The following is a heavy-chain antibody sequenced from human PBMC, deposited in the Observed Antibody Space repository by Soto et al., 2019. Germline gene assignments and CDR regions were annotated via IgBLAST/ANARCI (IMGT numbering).Heavy chain of an antibody. CDR2: ISAYNGNT. Sequence: ASVKVSCKASGYTFTSYGISWVRQAPGQGLEWMGWISAYNGNTNYAQKLQGRVTMTTDTSTSTAYMELSSLRSEDTAVYYCARVPDYYYYYGMDVWGQGTTVTVSS. CDR1: GYTFTSYG. V-gene: IGHV1-18*01. J-gene: IGHJ6*02. CDR3: ARVPDYYYYYGMDV.